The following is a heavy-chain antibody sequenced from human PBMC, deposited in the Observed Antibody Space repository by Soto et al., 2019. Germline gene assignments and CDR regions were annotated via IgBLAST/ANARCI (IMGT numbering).Heavy chain of an antibody. J-gene: IGHJ4*02. CDR1: GGSISSSSYY. Sequence: QLQLQESGPGLVKPSETLSLTCTVSGGSISSSSYYWGWIRQPPGKGLEWIGSIYYSGSTCYNPSLKSRVTRSVDTCKTQFSLKLRPVTAADTAVYYGARLKLFSSVDYWGQGTLVTVSS. V-gene: IGHV4-39*01. CDR3: ARLKLFSSVDY. D-gene: IGHD6-19*01. CDR2: IYYSGST.